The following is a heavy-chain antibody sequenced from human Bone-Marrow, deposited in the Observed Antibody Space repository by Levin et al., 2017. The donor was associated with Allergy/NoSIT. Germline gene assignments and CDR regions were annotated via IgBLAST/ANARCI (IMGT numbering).Heavy chain of an antibody. J-gene: IGHJ4*02. V-gene: IGHV3-23*01. CDR1: GLRFSGYA. CDR3: AKDRSGSRSKGDFDS. D-gene: IGHD3-3*01. CDR2: ISGSGTGI. Sequence: GESLKISCAASGLRFSGYAMTWVRQAPGKGLEWVSTISGSGTGIYYADSVRGRFTISRDNSKNTLVLQMNSLSAEDTAVYFCAKDRSGSRSKGDFDSWGQGTLVTVSS.